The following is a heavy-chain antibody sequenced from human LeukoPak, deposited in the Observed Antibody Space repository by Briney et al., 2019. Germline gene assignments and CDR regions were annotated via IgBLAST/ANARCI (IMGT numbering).Heavy chain of an antibody. CDR3: ARSVRFLPLGFDY. D-gene: IGHD3-3*01. CDR2: INDIGIT. Sequence: PSETLSLTCAVDGGSFSGYYWSWIRQPPGKGLEWIGEINDIGITNYNPSLKSRVTISVDTSKNHFYLKLSSVTAADTAVYYCARSVRFLPLGFDYWGQGTLVTVSS. J-gene: IGHJ4*02. CDR1: GGSFSGYY. V-gene: IGHV4-34*01.